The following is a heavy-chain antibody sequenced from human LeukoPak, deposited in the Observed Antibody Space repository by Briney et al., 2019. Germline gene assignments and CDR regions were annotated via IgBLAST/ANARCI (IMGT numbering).Heavy chain of an antibody. D-gene: IGHD6-13*01. Sequence: ASVKVSCKASGYTFTSYDINWVRPATGQGLEWMGWMNPNSGNTGYAQKFQGRVTMTRNTSISTAYMELSSLRSEDTAVYYCARGDGYSSSWYPNYYYYYGMDVWGQGTTVTVSS. CDR1: GYTFTSYD. CDR3: ARGDGYSSSWYPNYYYYYGMDV. CDR2: MNPNSGNT. J-gene: IGHJ6*02. V-gene: IGHV1-8*01.